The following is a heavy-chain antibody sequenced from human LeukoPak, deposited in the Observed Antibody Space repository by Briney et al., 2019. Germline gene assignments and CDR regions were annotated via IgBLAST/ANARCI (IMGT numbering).Heavy chain of an antibody. Sequence: SETLSLTCAVYGESFSNYYGSWLRQTPGKGMEWLGEINDSGRTNYNPSLMSRVTVSVDTSKNQFSRRLTSVTATDTAVYYCARRWNYGRNYYIDVCGKGAAVSVSS. V-gene: IGHV4-34*01. D-gene: IGHD1-7*01. J-gene: IGHJ6*03. CDR3: ARRWNYGRNYYIDV. CDR1: GESFSNYY. CDR2: INDSGRT.